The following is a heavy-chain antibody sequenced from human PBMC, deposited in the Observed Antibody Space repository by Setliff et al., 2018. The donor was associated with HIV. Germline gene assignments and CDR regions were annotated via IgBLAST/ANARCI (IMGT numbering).Heavy chain of an antibody. J-gene: IGHJ3*02. CDR2: IIPILGIP. V-gene: IGHV1-69*10. D-gene: IGHD1-20*01. CDR3: ARGQTTNNIKAEAFDI. CDR1: NFSFTSYA. Sequence: SVKVSCKASNFSFTSYAISWVRQAPGQRLEWMGGIIPILGIPNYAQKFQGRVTITADKSTTTVYMELSSLGSEDTAVYYCARGQTTNNIKAEAFDIWGQGTMVTVSS.